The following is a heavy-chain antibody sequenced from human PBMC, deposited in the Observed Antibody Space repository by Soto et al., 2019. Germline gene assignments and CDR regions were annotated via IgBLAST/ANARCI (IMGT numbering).Heavy chain of an antibody. D-gene: IGHD3-10*01. CDR1: GGTFSSYA. V-gene: IGHV1-69*01. CDR2: IIPIFGTA. J-gene: IGHJ6*02. Sequence: QVQLVQSGAEVKKPGSSVKVSCKASGGTFSSYAISWVRQAPGQGLEWMGGIIPIFGTANYAQKFQGRVTITADESTSTAYMFMTSLRTEYAAVYYCAKRNEYGSGSYYDEAASDYYYGMDVWGQGTTVTVSS. CDR3: AKRNEYGSGSYYDEAASDYYYGMDV.